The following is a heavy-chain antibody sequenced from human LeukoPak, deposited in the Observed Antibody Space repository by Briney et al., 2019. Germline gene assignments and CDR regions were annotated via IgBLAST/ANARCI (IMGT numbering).Heavy chain of an antibody. CDR1: GYTFTGYY. D-gene: IGHD3-10*01. Sequence: ASVKVSCKASGYTFTGYYMHWVRQAPGQGLEWMGWINPNSGGTNYAQKLQGRVTMTRDTSISTAYMELSRLRSDDTAVYYCARAVLLSPPEGLDYWGQGTLVTVSS. J-gene: IGHJ4*02. CDR2: INPNSGGT. V-gene: IGHV1-2*02. CDR3: ARAVLLSPPEGLDY.